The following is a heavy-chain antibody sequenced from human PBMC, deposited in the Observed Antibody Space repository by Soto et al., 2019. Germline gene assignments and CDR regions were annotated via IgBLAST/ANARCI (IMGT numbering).Heavy chain of an antibody. CDR1: GYTFTSYY. V-gene: IGHV1-46*03. J-gene: IGHJ4*02. CDR2: INPSGGST. Sequence: QVQLVQSGAEVKKPGASVKVSCKASGYTFTSYYMHWVRQAPGQGLEWMGIINPSGGSTSYAQKFQGRVTMTRDTSTSTVYMELSSLRSDDTAVYYCARDLRGGYCSGGSCQRDDYWGQGTLVTVSS. CDR3: ARDLRGGYCSGGSCQRDDY. D-gene: IGHD2-15*01.